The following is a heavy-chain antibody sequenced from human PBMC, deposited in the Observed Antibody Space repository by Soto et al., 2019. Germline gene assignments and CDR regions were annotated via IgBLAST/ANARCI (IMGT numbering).Heavy chain of an antibody. CDR3: AKDHTLNSPPYSSSSFDY. D-gene: IGHD6-6*01. CDR2: ISYDGSNK. CDR1: GFTFSSYG. J-gene: IGHJ4*02. Sequence: GGSLRLSCAASGFTFSSYGMHWVRQAPGKGLEWVAVISYDGSNKYYADSVKGRFTISRDNSKNTLYLQMNSLRAEDTAVYYCAKDHTLNSPPYSSSSFDYWGQGTLVTVSS. V-gene: IGHV3-30*18.